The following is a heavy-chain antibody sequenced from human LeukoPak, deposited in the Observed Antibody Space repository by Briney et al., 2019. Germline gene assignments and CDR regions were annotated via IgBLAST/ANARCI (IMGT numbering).Heavy chain of an antibody. CDR2: ISGSGGST. CDR3: AKGTGTTGGSWCDP. J-gene: IGHJ5*02. CDR1: GFTFSSYA. D-gene: IGHD4-17*01. Sequence: GGSLRLSCAASGFTFSSYAMSWVRQAPGKGLEWVSAISGSGGSTYYADSVKGRFTISRDNSKNTLYLQMNSVRAEDTAVYYCAKGTGTTGGSWCDPWGQGTLVTVSS. V-gene: IGHV3-23*01.